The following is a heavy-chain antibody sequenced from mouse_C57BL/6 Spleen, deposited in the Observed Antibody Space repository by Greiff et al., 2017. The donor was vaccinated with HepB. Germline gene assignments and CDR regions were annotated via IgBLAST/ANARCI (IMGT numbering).Heavy chain of an antibody. V-gene: IGHV5-6*02. D-gene: IGHD3-2*02. CDR2: ISSGGSYT. Sequence: EVKLVESGGDLVKPGGSLKLSCAASGFTFSSYGMSWVRQTPDKRLEWVATISSGGSYTYYPDSVKGRFTISRDNAKNTLYLQMSSLKSEDTAMYYCARGVAQAAWFAYWGQGTLVTVSA. CDR1: GFTFSSYG. CDR3: ARGVAQAAWFAY. J-gene: IGHJ3*01.